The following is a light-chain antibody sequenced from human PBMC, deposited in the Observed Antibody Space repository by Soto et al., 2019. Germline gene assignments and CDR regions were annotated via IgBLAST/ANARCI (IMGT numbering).Light chain of an antibody. CDR3: CSYAGSYTWV. Sequence: QSALTQPRSVSGSPGQSVAISCTGTSSDVGAYTYVSWYQQFPGKAPRLMIYDVNKRPSGVPDRFSGSKSGNTASLTISGLQAEDEADYYCCSYAGSYTWVFGGCTKVTVL. CDR1: SSDVGAYTY. CDR2: DVN. V-gene: IGLV2-11*01. J-gene: IGLJ2*01.